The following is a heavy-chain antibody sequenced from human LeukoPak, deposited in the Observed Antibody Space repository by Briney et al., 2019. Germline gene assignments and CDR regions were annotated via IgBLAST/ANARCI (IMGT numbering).Heavy chain of an antibody. Sequence: GASVKVSCKASGYTFTDYYLHWVRQAPGQGLEWMGWMNPNNGGTKYAQKFQGWVTMTRDTSISTAYMELSRVKSDDTAVYYCSRAIRVDTVMLDYWGQGTLVTVSS. CDR3: SRAIRVDTVMLDY. V-gene: IGHV1-2*04. D-gene: IGHD5-18*01. CDR1: GYTFTDYY. J-gene: IGHJ4*02. CDR2: MNPNNGGT.